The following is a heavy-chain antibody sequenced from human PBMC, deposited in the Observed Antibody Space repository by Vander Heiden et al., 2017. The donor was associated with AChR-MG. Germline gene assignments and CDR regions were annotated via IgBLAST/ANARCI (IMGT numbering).Heavy chain of an antibody. V-gene: IGHV1-2*02. D-gene: IGHD3-22*01. CDR3: ARSSGYYWFHDY. CDR2: INPNSGGT. J-gene: IGHJ4*02. CDR1: GYTFTGYY. Sequence: QVQLVQSGAEVKKPRASVKVSCKAAGYTFTGYYMNWVRQAPGQGLEWMGWINPNSGGTNYAQKFQGRVTMTRDTSISTAYMELSRLRSDDTAVYYCARSSGYYWFHDYWGQGTLVTVSS.